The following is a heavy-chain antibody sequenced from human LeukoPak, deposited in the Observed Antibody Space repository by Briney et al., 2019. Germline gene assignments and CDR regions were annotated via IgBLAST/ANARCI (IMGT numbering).Heavy chain of an antibody. CDR2: IYHSGST. V-gene: IGHV4-4*02. CDR3: ARGYPTYYYGSGSRMDV. CDR1: GGSISSSNW. Sequence: SETLSLTCAVSGGSISSSNWWSWVRQPPGKGLEWIGEIYHSGSTNYNPSLKSRVTISVDKSKNQFSLKLSSVTAADTAVYYCARGYPTYYYGSGSRMDVWGQGTTVTVSS. J-gene: IGHJ6*02. D-gene: IGHD3-10*01.